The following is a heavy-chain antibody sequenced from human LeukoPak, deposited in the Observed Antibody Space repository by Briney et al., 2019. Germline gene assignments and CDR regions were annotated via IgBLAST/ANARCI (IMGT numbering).Heavy chain of an antibody. Sequence: SVKVSCKASGGTFSSYAISWVRQAPGQGLECMGGIIPLFGTANYAQKFQGRVTITADESTSTAYMELSSLRSEDTAVYYCARGRGYGSGSYCPPLPFYYYYGMDVWGQGTTVTVSS. J-gene: IGHJ6*02. CDR2: IIPLFGTA. CDR1: GGTFSSYA. V-gene: IGHV1-69*01. D-gene: IGHD3-10*01. CDR3: ARGRGYGSGSYCPPLPFYYYYGMDV.